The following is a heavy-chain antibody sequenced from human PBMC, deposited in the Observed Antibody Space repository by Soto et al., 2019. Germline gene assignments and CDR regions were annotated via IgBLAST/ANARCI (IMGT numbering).Heavy chain of an antibody. CDR1: GESLNYYY. CDR2: FYQGGST. J-gene: IGHJ5*02. V-gene: IGHV4-34*01. Sequence: QLRQWGAGLLKPSDTLSLTCAVYGESLNYYYWSWIRQAPGMGLEWIGEFYQGGSTHYNPSVKSRVTISVDLSSQQFSLKLTSVTAADTATYYCARGMWPDRFANWGQGTLVTVSS. CDR3: ARGMWPDRFAN. D-gene: IGHD2-21*01.